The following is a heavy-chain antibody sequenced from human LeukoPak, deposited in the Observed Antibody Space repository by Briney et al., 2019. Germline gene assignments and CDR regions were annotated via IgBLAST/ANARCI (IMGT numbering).Heavy chain of an antibody. CDR1: GFTFSSYA. J-gene: IGHJ4*02. D-gene: IGHD3-22*01. CDR2: ISYDESNK. V-gene: IGHV3-30-3*01. CDR3: ARDGQYYDSSGYTDY. Sequence: PGRSLRLSCAASGFTFSSYAMHWVRQAPGKGLEWVAVISYDESNKYYADSVKGRFTISRDNSKNTLYLQMNSLRAEDTAVYYCARDGQYYDSSGYTDYWGQGTLVTVSS.